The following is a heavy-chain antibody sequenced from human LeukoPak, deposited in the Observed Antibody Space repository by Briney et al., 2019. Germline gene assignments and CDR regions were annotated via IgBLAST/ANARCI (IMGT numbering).Heavy chain of an antibody. CDR2: IIPIFGTA. CDR1: GGTFSGYA. D-gene: IGHD3-3*01. CDR3: ASGSGYDFWSGQVFDY. Sequence: SMKVSCKAPGGTFSGYAISWLRQAPGQGLEWMGGIIPIFGTANYAQKFQGRVTITADESTSTAYMELSSLRSEDTAVYYCASGSGYDFWSGQVFDYWGQGTLVTVSS. J-gene: IGHJ4*02. V-gene: IGHV1-69*13.